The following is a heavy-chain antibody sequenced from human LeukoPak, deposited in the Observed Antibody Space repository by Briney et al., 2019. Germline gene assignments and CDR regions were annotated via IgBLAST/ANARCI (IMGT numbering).Heavy chain of an antibody. CDR1: GFTFSSYG. J-gene: IGHJ4*02. V-gene: IGHV3-30*18. CDR2: ISYDGSNK. D-gene: IGHD3-22*01. CDR3: AKDSDYYDSSGYLDY. Sequence: GRSLRLSCAASGFTFSSYGMHWVRQAPGKGLEWVAVISYDGSNKYYADSVKGRFTISRDKSKNTLYLQMNSLRAEDTAVYYCAKDSDYYDSSGYLDYWGQGTLVTVSS.